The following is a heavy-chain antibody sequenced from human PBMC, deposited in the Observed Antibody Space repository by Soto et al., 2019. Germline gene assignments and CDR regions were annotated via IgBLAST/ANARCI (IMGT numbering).Heavy chain of an antibody. CDR1: GYTFTSYD. D-gene: IGHD5-12*01. CDR3: ERGLLKWLRLNYYYGMDV. J-gene: IGHJ6*02. CDR2: MNPNSGNT. Sequence: QVQLVQSGAEVKKPGASVKVSCKASGYTFTSYDINWVRQATGQGLEWMGWMNPNSGNTGYAQKFQGRVTMTRNTSISTAYMELSSLRSEDTAVYYCERGLLKWLRLNYYYGMDVWGQGTTVTVSS. V-gene: IGHV1-8*01.